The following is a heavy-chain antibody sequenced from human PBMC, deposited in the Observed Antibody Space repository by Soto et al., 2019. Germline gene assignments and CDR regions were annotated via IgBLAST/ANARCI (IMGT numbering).Heavy chain of an antibody. J-gene: IGHJ4*02. CDR3: AKDRDVFIGYYKGGSPDS. CDR2: ISGSCSSP. V-gene: IGHV3-23*01. CDR1: GFIFSRYA. D-gene: IGHD3-9*01. Sequence: VGSLRLSCAASGFIFSRYAMSLVRQASGKRLEWVSGISGSCSSPFYADSVKGRFTISRDNSKNTMHLEMNSLRVEDTAIYYCAKDRDVFIGYYKGGSPDSWGQGTLVTVSS.